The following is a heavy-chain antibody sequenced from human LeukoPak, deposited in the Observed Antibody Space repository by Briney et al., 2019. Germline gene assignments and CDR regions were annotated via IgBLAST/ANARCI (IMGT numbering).Heavy chain of an antibody. Sequence: GGSLRLSCAASGFTFSSYAMSWARQAPGKGLEWVSAITNSGGSTYYADSVKGRFTISRDNAKNSLYLHMNSLRAEDTAVYYCAREVTMIVVVPYNWFDPWGQGTLVAVSS. CDR1: GFTFSSYA. V-gene: IGHV3-23*01. CDR2: ITNSGGST. D-gene: IGHD3-22*01. CDR3: AREVTMIVVVPYNWFDP. J-gene: IGHJ5*02.